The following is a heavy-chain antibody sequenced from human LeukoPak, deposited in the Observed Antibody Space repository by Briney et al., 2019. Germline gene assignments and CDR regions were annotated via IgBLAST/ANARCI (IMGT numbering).Heavy chain of an antibody. CDR1: GFTFSTYA. J-gene: IGHJ4*02. CDR3: AKGTLMDTARLTLDY. CDR2: ISGSGDST. V-gene: IGHV3-23*01. Sequence: GGSLRLSCVVSGFTFSTYAMNWVRQAPGKGPEWVSVISGSGDSTHYAGSVKGRFTISRDNSKNTLYLQMNSLRAEDTAVYYCAKGTLMDTARLTLDYWGQGTLVTVSS. D-gene: IGHD6-6*01.